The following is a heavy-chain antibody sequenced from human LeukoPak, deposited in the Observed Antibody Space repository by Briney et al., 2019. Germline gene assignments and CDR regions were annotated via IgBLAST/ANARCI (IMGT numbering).Heavy chain of an antibody. CDR2: MSESGSSI. J-gene: IGHJ4*02. V-gene: IGHV3-11*01. Sequence: GGSLRLSCAASGFTFSDYYMSWIRQAPGKGLEWVSYMSESGSSIYYAASVKGRFPISRDNVNHSLFLQMNSLRAEDTAVYYCARGKRRFDSWGQGTLVTVSS. CDR1: GFTFSDYY. CDR3: ARGKRRFDS.